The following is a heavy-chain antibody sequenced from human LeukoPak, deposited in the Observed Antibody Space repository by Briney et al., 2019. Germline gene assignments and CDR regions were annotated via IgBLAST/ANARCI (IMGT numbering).Heavy chain of an antibody. D-gene: IGHD6-25*01. J-gene: IGHJ2*01. CDR2: IYHSGST. Sequence: PSETLSLTCTVSGYSISSGHYWGWIRQPPGKGLEWIGSIYHSGSTYYNPSLKSRVTISVDTSKNQFSLKLSSVTAADTAVYYCARDPSAGGDWYFDLWGRGTLVTVSS. CDR1: GYSISSGHY. V-gene: IGHV4-38-2*02. CDR3: ARDPSAGGDWYFDL.